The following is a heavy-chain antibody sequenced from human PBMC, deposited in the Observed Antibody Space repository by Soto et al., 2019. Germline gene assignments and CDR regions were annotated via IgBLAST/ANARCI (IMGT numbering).Heavy chain of an antibody. CDR3: AILKVGAAPVRVFVI. CDR1: GFTFSSYG. Sequence: HPGGSLRLSCAASGFTFSSYGMNWVRQAPGKGPEWVSYIMPDSSHIFYADSVRGRFTISRDNAKNSLYLQMNSLRAEDTALYYCAILKVGAAPVRVFVIWYRGTMVTASS. V-gene: IGHV3-48*01. D-gene: IGHD1-26*01. J-gene: IGHJ3*02. CDR2: IMPDSSHI.